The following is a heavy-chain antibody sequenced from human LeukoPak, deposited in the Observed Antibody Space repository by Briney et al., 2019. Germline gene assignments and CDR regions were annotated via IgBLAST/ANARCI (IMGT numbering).Heavy chain of an antibody. CDR3: VHRYNRDAFDM. J-gene: IGHJ3*02. CDR2: IYWDDDK. CDR1: GTSLTTIGVG. V-gene: IGHV2-5*02. D-gene: IGHD1-14*01. Sequence: SGPTLVNPTQTLTLTCTFSGTSLTTIGVGVGWIRQPPGKALECLALIYWDDDKRCSPSLESRLTITKDTSKNQVVLTMTNMDPVDTATYYCVHRYNRDAFDMWGQGTMVTVSS.